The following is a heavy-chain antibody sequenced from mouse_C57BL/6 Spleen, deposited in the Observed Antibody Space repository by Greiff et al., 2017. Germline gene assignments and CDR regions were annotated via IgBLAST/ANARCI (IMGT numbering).Heavy chain of an antibody. CDR1: GFSFNTYA. V-gene: IGHV10-1*01. D-gene: IGHD3-2*02. CDR2: IRSKSNNYAT. CDR3: VRQGSSGYYAMDY. Sequence: EVQRVESGGGLVQPKGSLKLSCAASGFSFNTYAMNWVRQAPGKGLEWVARIRSKSNNYATYYADSVKDRFTISRDDSESMLYLQMNNLKTEDTAMYYCVRQGSSGYYAMDYWGQGTSVTVSS. J-gene: IGHJ4*01.